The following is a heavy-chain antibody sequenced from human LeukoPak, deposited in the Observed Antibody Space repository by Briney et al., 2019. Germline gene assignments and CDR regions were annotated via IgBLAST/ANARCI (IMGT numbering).Heavy chain of an antibody. CDR3: AKHGGDGPQYYFDY. D-gene: IGHD2-21*01. CDR1: GFTFSSYG. J-gene: IGHJ4*02. Sequence: GRSLRLSCAASGFTFSSYGMHWVRQAPGKGLEWVAVISYDGSNKYYADSVKGRFTISRDNSKNTLYLQMNSLRAEDTAVYYCAKHGGDGPQYYFDYWGQGTLVTVSS. CDR2: ISYDGSNK. V-gene: IGHV3-30*18.